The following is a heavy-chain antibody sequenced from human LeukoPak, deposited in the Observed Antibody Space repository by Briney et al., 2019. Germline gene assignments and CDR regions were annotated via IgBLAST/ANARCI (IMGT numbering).Heavy chain of an antibody. J-gene: IGHJ3*02. CDR1: GRSVTRGGYY. V-gene: IGHV4-31*03. Sequence: PSQTLSLTCTVSGRSVTRGGYYWGWIRPNPGKGLEWIGYIYYSGSTYYNPSLKTRVTISVDTSKNQFSLRVTSVTAADTAVYYCARAPGLGYCSGDSCPRAFDIWGQGTTVTVSS. CDR2: IYYSGST. CDR3: ARAPGLGYCSGDSCPRAFDI. D-gene: IGHD2-15*01.